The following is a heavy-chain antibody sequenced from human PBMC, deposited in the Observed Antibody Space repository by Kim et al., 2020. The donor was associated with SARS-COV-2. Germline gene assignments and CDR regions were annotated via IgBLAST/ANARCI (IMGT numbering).Heavy chain of an antibody. CDR1: GFTFSNYW. D-gene: IGHD3-10*01. J-gene: IGHJ4*02. CDR3: TRGSIHGAGNYYPL. V-gene: IGHV3-74*01. CDR2: SNRDGSST. Sequence: GGSLRLSCAASGFTFSNYWMHWVRQAPGKGLVWVSRSNRDGSSTTYADSVKGRFTISRDNAENMLYLQMNSLRAEDTAVYYCTRGSIHGAGNYYPLWGQGTLVTVSS.